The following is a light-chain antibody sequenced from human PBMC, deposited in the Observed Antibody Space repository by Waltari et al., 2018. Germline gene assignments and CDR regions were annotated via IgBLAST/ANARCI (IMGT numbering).Light chain of an antibody. Sequence: QSALTQPASVSGSLGQSISISCSGTYSNAGSYDLVSWYHQRPGEAPKLLIYEVLKRPSGISNRFSGPKSGNAASLTISALQPEDEGTYYCCSYASSSPRLIFGGGTELSVL. CDR1: YSNAGSYDL. J-gene: IGLJ2*01. CDR3: CSYASSSPRLI. CDR2: EVL. V-gene: IGLV2-23*02.